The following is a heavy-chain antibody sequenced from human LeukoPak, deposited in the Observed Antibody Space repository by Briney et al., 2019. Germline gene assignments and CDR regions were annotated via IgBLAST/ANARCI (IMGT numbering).Heavy chain of an antibody. D-gene: IGHD5-18*01. CDR3: ARTGGYSYGYSSDY. J-gene: IGHJ4*02. V-gene: IGHV3-23*01. CDR2: ISGSGGST. CDR1: GFTFSSYA. Sequence: PGGSLRLSCAASGFTFSSYAMSWVRQAPGKGLEWVSAISGSGGSTYYADSVKGRFTISRDNSKNTLYLQMNSLRAEDTAVYYCARTGGYSYGYSSDYWGQGTLVTVSS.